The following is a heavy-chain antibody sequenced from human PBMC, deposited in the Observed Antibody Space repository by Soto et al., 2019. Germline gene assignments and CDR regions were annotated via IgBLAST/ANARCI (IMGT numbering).Heavy chain of an antibody. V-gene: IGHV3-53*01. CDR1: GFSVSTNY. D-gene: IGHD1-26*01. CDR3: ARGSGSLYYFDF. J-gene: IGHJ4*02. CDR2: IYSGGST. Sequence: LRLSCAASGFSVSTNYMTWVRQAPGKGLEWVSVIYSGGSTYYADSVKGRFTISRDNSKNTLHLQMNSLRAEDTAVYYCARGSGSLYYFDFWGRGTLVTVSS.